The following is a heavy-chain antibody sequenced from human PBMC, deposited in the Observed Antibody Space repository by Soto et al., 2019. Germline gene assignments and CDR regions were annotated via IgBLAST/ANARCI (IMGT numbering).Heavy chain of an antibody. V-gene: IGHV1-3*01. CDR2: INAGNDNT. J-gene: IGHJ4*02. CDR3: ARGGGSFPYFDS. CDR1: GYPFSSFA. D-gene: IGHD1-26*01. Sequence: QVQLVQSGAEVKKPGASVKVSCKASGYPFSSFAMHWVRQAPGQRLEWMGWINAGNDNTKYSQKFQGRVTITRDTSANTVYMELSSLRSEDTSEYYCARGGGSFPYFDSWGQGTLVTVSS.